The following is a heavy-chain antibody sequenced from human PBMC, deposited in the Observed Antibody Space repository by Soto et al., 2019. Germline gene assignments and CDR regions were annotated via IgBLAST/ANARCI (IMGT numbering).Heavy chain of an antibody. CDR3: ARNGEPRSSSDWFDP. CDR1: GYTFTGYY. D-gene: IGHD6-6*01. J-gene: IGHJ5*02. V-gene: IGHV1-2*02. Sequence: ASVEVSCKASGYTFTGYYMHWVRQAPGQGLEWMGWINPNSGGTNYAQKFQGRVTMTRDTSISTAYMELSRLRSDDTAVYYCARNGEPRSSSDWFDPCRQGTLVTVSS. CDR2: INPNSGGT.